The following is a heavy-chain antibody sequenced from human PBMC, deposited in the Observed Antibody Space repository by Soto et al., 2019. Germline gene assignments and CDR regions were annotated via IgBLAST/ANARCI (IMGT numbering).Heavy chain of an antibody. CDR2: IVPNLVTT. J-gene: IGHJ4*02. D-gene: IGHD3-16*01. CDR3: GRWDGLVRESIFSGPLDF. CDR1: GCTFSTYA. V-gene: IGHV1-69*13. Sequence: GASVKVSCKASGCTFSTYAFTCVRQAPGQGLEWMGVIVPNLVTTNYAQKFQGRVTITADESTSTVTMDLSSLTSEDTAIYYCGRWDGLVRESIFSGPLDFWGQGTPVTVSS.